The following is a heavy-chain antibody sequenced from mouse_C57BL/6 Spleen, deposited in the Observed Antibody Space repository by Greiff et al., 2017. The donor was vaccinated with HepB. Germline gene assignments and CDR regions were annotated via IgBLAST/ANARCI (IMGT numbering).Heavy chain of an antibody. CDR3: ARNSNYGDYAMDY. CDR1: GYTFTSYW. D-gene: IGHD2-5*01. Sequence: QVHVKQSGAELVRPGSSVKLSCKASGYTFTSYWMDWVKQRPGQGLEWIGNIYPSDSETHYNQKFKDKATLTVDKSSSTAYMQLSSLTSEDSAVYYCARNSNYGDYAMDYWGQGTSVTVSS. V-gene: IGHV1-61*01. J-gene: IGHJ4*01. CDR2: IYPSDSET.